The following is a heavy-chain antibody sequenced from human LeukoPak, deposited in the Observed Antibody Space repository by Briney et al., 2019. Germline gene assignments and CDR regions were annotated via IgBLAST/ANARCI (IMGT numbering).Heavy chain of an antibody. CDR1: GYTFTSYY. CDR2: INPSGGST. CDR3: ARGMCSGGSCYSGDY. J-gene: IGHJ4*02. D-gene: IGHD2-15*01. Sequence: GASVKVSCKASGYTFTSYYMHWVRQAPGQGLEWMGIINPSGGSTSYAQKFQGRVTMTRDTSTSTVYMELSSLRSEDTAVYYCARGMCSGGSCYSGDYWDQGTLVTVSS. V-gene: IGHV1-46*01.